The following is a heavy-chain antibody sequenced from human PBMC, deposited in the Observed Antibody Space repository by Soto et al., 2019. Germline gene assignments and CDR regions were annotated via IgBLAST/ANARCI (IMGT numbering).Heavy chain of an antibody. J-gene: IGHJ4*02. V-gene: IGHV4-4*07. CDR1: GGSIGSYH. CDR2: IYVSGST. D-gene: IGHD6-19*01. CDR3: VRSGSRDSWLADF. Sequence: PSETLSLTCTVSGGSIGSYHWSWVRQPAGKGLEWIGRIYVSGSTDYNPSLTGRVTMSVDTSKNQFSLKVKSVTAADTAVYYCVRSGSRDSWLADFWGQGSLVTVSS.